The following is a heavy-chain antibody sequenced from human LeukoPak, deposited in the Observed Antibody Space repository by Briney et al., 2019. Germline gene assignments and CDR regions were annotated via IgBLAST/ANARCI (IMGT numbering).Heavy chain of an antibody. Sequence: PGGSLRLSCATSGFTFSNHAMHWVRQATGKGLEWVSAIGIAGDTFYPGSVKGRFTISRENAKNSLSLQINSPKAEDTAVYYCVRQQTSHGNFDYWGQGTLVTVSS. CDR3: VRQQTSHGNFDY. CDR2: IGIAGDT. D-gene: IGHD1-26*01. J-gene: IGHJ4*02. CDR1: GFTFSNHA. V-gene: IGHV3-13*01.